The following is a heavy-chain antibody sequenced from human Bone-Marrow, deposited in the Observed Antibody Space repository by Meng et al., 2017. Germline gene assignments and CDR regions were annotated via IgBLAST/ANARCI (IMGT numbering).Heavy chain of an antibody. CDR1: GGSISSGELY. V-gene: IGHV4-61*08. J-gene: IGHJ4*02. CDR3: ARVAYRWGGDCSYFDY. Sequence: QVQLQESGPGLVKPSETLYLTCTVSGGSISSGELYWSCIRQPPGKGLEWIGEINHSGSTNYNPSLKSRVTISVDTSKNQFSLKLSSVTAADTAVYYCARVAYRWGGDCSYFDYWGQGTLVTVSS. D-gene: IGHD2-21*02. CDR2: INHSGST.